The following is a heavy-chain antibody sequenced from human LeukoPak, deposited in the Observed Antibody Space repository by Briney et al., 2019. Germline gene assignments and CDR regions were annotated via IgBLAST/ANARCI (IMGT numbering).Heavy chain of an antibody. Sequence: SETLSLTCTVSGGSISSSSYYCGWIRQPPGKGLEWIGSIYYSGSTYYTPSLKSRVTISVDTSKNQFSLKLSSVTAADTAVYFCARYDSSGYYLGKVDYWGQGTLVTVSS. CDR1: GGSISSSSYY. J-gene: IGHJ4*02. CDR3: ARYDSSGYYLGKVDY. D-gene: IGHD3-22*01. V-gene: IGHV4-39*01. CDR2: IYYSGST.